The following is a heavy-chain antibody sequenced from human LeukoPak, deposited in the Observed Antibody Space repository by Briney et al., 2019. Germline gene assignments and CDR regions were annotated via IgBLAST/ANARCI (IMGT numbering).Heavy chain of an antibody. CDR1: GGSISSGDYY. D-gene: IGHD3-22*01. CDR2: IYYSGST. CDR3: ARVTRQVITMIVVDDAFDI. J-gene: IGHJ3*02. Sequence: SETLSLTCTVSGGSISSGDYYWSWIRQPPGKGLEWIGYIYYSGSTYYNPSLKSRVTISVDTSKNQFSLKLSSVTAADMAVYYCARVTRQVITMIVVDDAFDIWGQGTMVTVSS. V-gene: IGHV4-30-4*08.